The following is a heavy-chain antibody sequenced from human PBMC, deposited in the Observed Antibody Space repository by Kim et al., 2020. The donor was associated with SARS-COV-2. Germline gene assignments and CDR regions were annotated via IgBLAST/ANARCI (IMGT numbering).Heavy chain of an antibody. J-gene: IGHJ6*03. CDR1: GFTFSSYG. D-gene: IGHD6-13*01. CDR3: AREGAAGRNFMDG. V-gene: IGHV3-33*01. CDR2: IWYDGSNN. Sequence: GGSLRLSCAASGFTFSSYGMHWVRQAPGKGLEWVAVIWYDGSNNYYADSVKGRFTISSDNSKNTLYPQMNSLGAEDTAAYYCAREGAAGRNFMDGWGEGT.